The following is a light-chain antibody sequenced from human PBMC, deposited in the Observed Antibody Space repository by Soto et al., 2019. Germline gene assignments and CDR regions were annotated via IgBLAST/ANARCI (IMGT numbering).Light chain of an antibody. CDR2: EDN. CDR1: SGSIASNY. Sequence: NFMLTQPHSVSESPGKTVTISCTRSSGSIASNYVQWYQQRPGSAPTPVIYEDNERPSGVPDRFSGSIDSSSNSASLTISGLKTDDAADYYCQSYQSGNVVFGGGTKVTVL. V-gene: IGLV6-57*04. J-gene: IGLJ2*01. CDR3: QSYQSGNVV.